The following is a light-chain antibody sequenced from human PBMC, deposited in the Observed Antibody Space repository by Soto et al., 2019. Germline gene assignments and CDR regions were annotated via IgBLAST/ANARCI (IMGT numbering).Light chain of an antibody. CDR2: AAS. J-gene: IGKJ3*01. Sequence: EIVLTQSPGTLSLSPGERATLSCRASQSINNRYLAWYQQKPGQAPRLLISAASSRATGIPDSFSGSGSGTDFTLTITRLEPEDFAVYYCQQFGSSPGFTFGPGTKVVIK. V-gene: IGKV3-20*01. CDR1: QSINNRY. CDR3: QQFGSSPGFT.